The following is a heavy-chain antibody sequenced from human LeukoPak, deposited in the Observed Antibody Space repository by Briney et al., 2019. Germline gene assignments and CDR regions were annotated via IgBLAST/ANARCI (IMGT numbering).Heavy chain of an antibody. Sequence: GSLRLSCAASGFTFSNYWMSWVRQTPGKGLEWVAEIKQDGSEKNYVDSVKGRFIISRDNTKSSLSLQMNSLRDEDTAVYYCARDKYMSGHVGSLFDPWGQGTLVIVSS. J-gene: IGHJ5*02. CDR1: GFTFSNYW. D-gene: IGHD1-1*01. CDR3: ARDKYMSGHVGSLFDP. V-gene: IGHV3-7*01. CDR2: IKQDGSEK.